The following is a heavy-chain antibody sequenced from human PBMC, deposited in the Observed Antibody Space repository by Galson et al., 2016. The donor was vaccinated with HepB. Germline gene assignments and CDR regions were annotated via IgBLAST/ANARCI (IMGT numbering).Heavy chain of an antibody. D-gene: IGHD5-24*01. Sequence: SETLSLTCTVSGGSISSSSYYWGWIRQPPGKGLEWIGSIYYSGSTYYNPPLKSRVTIPVYTSKNQFSLKLSSVTAADTAVYYWAGTLQRWLQKNRGVFDYWGQGALVTVSS. CDR2: IYYSGST. CDR1: GGSISSSSYY. J-gene: IGHJ4*02. V-gene: IGHV4-39*01. CDR3: AGTLQRWLQKNRGVFDY.